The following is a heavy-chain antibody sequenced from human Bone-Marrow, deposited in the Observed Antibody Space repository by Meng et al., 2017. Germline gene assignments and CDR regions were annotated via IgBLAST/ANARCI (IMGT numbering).Heavy chain of an antibody. CDR2: INPSGGST. D-gene: IGHD2-2*01. J-gene: IGHJ5*02. CDR3: ARVLGHCSSASCQNWFDP. CDR1: GYTFTSYY. V-gene: IGHV1-46*01. Sequence: ASVKVSCKASGYTFTSYYMHWVRQAPGQGLEWMGIINPSGGSTSYAQKLQGRVTMTTDTSTSTAYMELRSLRSDDTAVYYCARVLGHCSSASCQNWFDPWGQGTLVTVSS.